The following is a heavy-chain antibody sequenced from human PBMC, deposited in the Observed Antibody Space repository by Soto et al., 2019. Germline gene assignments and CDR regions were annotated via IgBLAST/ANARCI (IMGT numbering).Heavy chain of an antibody. Sequence: PXEILSITWTVSGGSISSGCYYWSWIRQHPGKVLEWIGYIYYSGSTCYNPSLKSRVTISVDTSKNQFSLKLSSVTAADTAVYYCARRPEVTTGLGYFDDWGQGTLVTFSS. V-gene: IGHV4-31*02. CDR2: IYYSGST. CDR3: ARRPEVTTGLGYFDD. D-gene: IGHD4-17*01. J-gene: IGHJ4*02. CDR1: GGSISSGCYY.